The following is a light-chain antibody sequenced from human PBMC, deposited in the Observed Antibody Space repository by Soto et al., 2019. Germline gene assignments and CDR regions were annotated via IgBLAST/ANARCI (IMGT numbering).Light chain of an antibody. V-gene: IGKV1-39*01. Sequence: DSQMTQSPSSLSAAVGDRVTITCRASQGISTYLNWYQQKPGKAPKLLIYAASSLQSGVPSRFRGSESATDFTLTISSLQPVFFVIWSCPRCYSFPCTLGQGT. J-gene: IGKJ1*01. CDR3: PRCYSFPCT. CDR2: AAS. CDR1: QGISTY.